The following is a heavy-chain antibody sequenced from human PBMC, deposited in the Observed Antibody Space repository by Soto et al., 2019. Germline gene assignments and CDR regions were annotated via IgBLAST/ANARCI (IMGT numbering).Heavy chain of an antibody. Sequence: SATLSLTCTVSGGSISSRSYYLGWVRQPPGEGLEWIASIPHSGSPVYNAPLKSRVSISIDMSKNQFSLKLSSVTAADTAVYYCARTLFGWGIWFDPWGQGTLVTVS. D-gene: IGHD3-10*02. CDR2: IPHSGSP. CDR1: GGSISSRSYY. V-gene: IGHV4-39*07. J-gene: IGHJ5*02. CDR3: ARTLFGWGIWFDP.